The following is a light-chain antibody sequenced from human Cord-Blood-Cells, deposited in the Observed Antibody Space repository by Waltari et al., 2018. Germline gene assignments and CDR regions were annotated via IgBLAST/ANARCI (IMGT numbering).Light chain of an antibody. V-gene: IGLV3-1*01. CDR3: QAWDSSTAV. CDR1: KLGDKY. Sequence: SYELPQPPSVSVSPGQPASITCSGDKLGDKYACWYQQTTGHSPVLVIYQDSKRPSGIPERFSGSNSGNTATLTISGTQAMDEADYYCQAWDSSTAVFGTGTKVTVL. J-gene: IGLJ1*01. CDR2: QDS.